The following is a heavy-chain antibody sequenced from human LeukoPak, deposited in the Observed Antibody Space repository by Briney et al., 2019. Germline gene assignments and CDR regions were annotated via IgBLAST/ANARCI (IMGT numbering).Heavy chain of an antibody. CDR2: IYYSGST. V-gene: IGHV4-39*07. Sequence: PSETLSLTCTVSGGSISSSSYYWGWIRQPPGKGLEWIGSIYYSGSTNYNPSLKSRVTISVDTSKNQFSLKLSSVTAADTSVYYCASDYEYYFDYWGQGTLVTVSS. CDR1: GGSISSSSYY. D-gene: IGHD5-12*01. CDR3: ASDYEYYFDY. J-gene: IGHJ4*02.